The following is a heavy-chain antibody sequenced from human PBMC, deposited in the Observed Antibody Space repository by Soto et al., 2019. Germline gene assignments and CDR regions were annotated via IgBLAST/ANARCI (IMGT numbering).Heavy chain of an antibody. V-gene: IGHV1-8*01. CDR3: ARVYCSGGSCYWGYYYMDV. CDR1: GYTFTSYD. J-gene: IGHJ6*03. D-gene: IGHD2-15*01. Sequence: ASVKVSCKASGYTFTSYDINWVRQATGQGLEWMGWMNPNSGNTGYAQKFQGRVTMTRNTSIIKAYMELSSLRSEDTAVYYCARVYCSGGSCYWGYYYMDVWGKGTTVTVSS. CDR2: MNPNSGNT.